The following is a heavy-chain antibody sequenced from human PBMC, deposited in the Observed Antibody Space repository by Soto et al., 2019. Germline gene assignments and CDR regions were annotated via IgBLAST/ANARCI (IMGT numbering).Heavy chain of an antibody. CDR1: GYTFTSYD. CDR2: MNPNSGNT. D-gene: IGHD6-19*01. CDR3: ARLIAVADALDI. Sequence: ASVKVSCKASGYTFTSYDINWVRQATGQGLEWMGWMNPNSGNTGYAQKFQGRVTMTRNTSISTAYMELSSLRSEDTAVYYCARLIAVADALDIWGQGTMVTVSS. J-gene: IGHJ3*02. V-gene: IGHV1-8*01.